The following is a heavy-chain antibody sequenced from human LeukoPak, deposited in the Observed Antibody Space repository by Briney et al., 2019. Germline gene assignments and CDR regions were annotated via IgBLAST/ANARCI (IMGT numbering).Heavy chain of an antibody. V-gene: IGHV3-23*01. Sequence: GGSLRLSCAASGITFTSYAMTWVRQAPGKGLEWVSSIAGSGDSSFYADSVKGRFIISRDNPKDTLYLQMNNLRVEDTAVYYCARDRYCGGDCYYWRFDLWGRGTLVTVSS. CDR2: IAGSGDSS. CDR1: GITFTSYA. D-gene: IGHD2-21*02. CDR3: ARDRYCGGDCYYWRFDL. J-gene: IGHJ2*01.